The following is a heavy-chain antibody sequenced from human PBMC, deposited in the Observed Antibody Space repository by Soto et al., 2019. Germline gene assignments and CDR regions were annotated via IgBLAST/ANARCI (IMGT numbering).Heavy chain of an antibody. Sequence: QLQMQESGPGLVRPSETLSLTCTVSGGSISGSIYYWAWIRQPPGKGLEWISSIYYTGTTYYSPSVRSRVAMSVDTFNNQFSLTLTSVTAADTAVYYCATTADHWGQGTLVTVSS. V-gene: IGHV4-39*01. CDR3: ATTADH. CDR2: IYYTGTT. J-gene: IGHJ4*02. CDR1: GGSISGSIYY. D-gene: IGHD2-21*02.